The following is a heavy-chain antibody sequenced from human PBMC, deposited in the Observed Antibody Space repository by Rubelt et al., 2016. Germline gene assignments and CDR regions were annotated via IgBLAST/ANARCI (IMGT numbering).Heavy chain of an antibody. D-gene: IGHD3-22*01. J-gene: IGHJ4*02. Sequence: VRQARGQRLEWIGWIVVGSGNTNYAQKFQERVTITRDMSTSTAYMELSSLRSEDTAVYYCARSYYYDSSGYYNGAIDFDYWGQGTLVTVSS. V-gene: IGHV1-58*01. CDR3: ARSYYYDSSGYYNGAIDFDY. CDR2: IVVGSGNT.